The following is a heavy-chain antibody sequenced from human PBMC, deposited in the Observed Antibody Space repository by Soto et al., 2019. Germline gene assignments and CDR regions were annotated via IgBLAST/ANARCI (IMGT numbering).Heavy chain of an antibody. D-gene: IGHD3-10*01. CDR1: GGSFSGYY. CDR2: INHSGST. V-gene: IGHV4-34*01. J-gene: IGHJ5*02. Sequence: SETLSLTCAVYGGSFSGYYWSWIRQPPGKGLEWIGEINHSGSTNYNPSLKSRVTISVDTSKNQFSLKLSSVTAADTAVYYCARGSFAITMVRGVAEGFDTLAQGPPVTVSA. CDR3: ARGSFAITMVRGVAEGFDT.